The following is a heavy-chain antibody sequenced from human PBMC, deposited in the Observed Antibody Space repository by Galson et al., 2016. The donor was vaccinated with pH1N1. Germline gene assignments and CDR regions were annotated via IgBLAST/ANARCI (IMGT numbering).Heavy chain of an antibody. Sequence: SLRLSCAASGFTFSSYAMSWVRQAPGKGLEWVSAISGRGESTYYSDSVKGHLTISRDNSKNTLYLQMNSLRTEDTAVYYCAKDLSSDYGDYGLDYWGQGILVTVA. V-gene: IGHV3-23*01. CDR3: AKDLSSDYGDYGLDY. D-gene: IGHD4-17*01. CDR1: GFTFSSYA. CDR2: ISGRGEST. J-gene: IGHJ4*02.